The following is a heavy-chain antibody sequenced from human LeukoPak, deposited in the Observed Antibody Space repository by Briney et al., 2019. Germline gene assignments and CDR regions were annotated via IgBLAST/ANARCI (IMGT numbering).Heavy chain of an antibody. CDR1: GDSASSYY. J-gene: IGHJ4*02. CDR3: ARAGGSGYYFDY. D-gene: IGHD1-26*01. CDR2: IYNSGTT. Sequence: SETLSLTCTVSGDSASSYYWSWNRQPPGKGLEWIGYIYNSGTTNYNPSLKSRVTISLDTSKNQFSLKLTSVTAADTAVYYCARAGGSGYYFDYWGQGTLVTVSS. V-gene: IGHV4-59*08.